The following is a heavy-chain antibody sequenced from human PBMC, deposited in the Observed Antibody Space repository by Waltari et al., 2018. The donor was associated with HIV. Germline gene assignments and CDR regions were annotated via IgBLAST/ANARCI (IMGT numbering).Heavy chain of an antibody. J-gene: IGHJ4*02. CDR3: ARQYDDSAPYFDN. D-gene: IGHD3-16*01. CDR1: GYIFTAHF. V-gene: IGHV1-2*02. Sequence: QVHLEQSGAEMKKPGASVKVACRTSGYIFTAHFIHWVRQAPGQGLEWMGKIHPYNGGTRLRGKFKGKVTMTLDPSIVSAYMELTTLTSDDTAIYYCARQYDDSAPYFDNWGPGTHITVSS. CDR2: IHPYNGGT.